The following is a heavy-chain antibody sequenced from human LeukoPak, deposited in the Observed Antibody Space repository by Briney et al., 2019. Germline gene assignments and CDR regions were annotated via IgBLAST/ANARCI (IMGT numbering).Heavy chain of an antibody. CDR3: AREGHDAFDI. Sequence: TLSLTCTVSGGSISSGSYYWSWIRQPAGKGLEWIGRIYTSGSTNYNPSLKSRVTISVDTSKNQFSLKLSSVTAADTAVYYCAREGHDAFDIWGQGTMVTVSS. V-gene: IGHV4-61*02. CDR2: IYTSGST. CDR1: GGSISSGSYY. J-gene: IGHJ3*02.